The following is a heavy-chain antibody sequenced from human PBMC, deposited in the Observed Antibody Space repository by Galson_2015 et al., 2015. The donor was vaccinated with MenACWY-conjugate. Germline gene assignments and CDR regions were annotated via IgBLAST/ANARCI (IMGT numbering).Heavy chain of an antibody. J-gene: IGHJ4*02. CDR3: ATAGSYRFDY. CDR2: IDPAGRIT. D-gene: IGHD2-15*01. V-gene: IGHV3-74*01. Sequence: ALRIAGAASGFTFSTYWMNWVRQAPGKGLEGVSRIDPAGRITDYAESMKGRFTISRDNAKNTLFLQSHSLRVEDMAVYYSATAGSYRFDYWGQGALVTVSS. CDR1: GFTFSTYW.